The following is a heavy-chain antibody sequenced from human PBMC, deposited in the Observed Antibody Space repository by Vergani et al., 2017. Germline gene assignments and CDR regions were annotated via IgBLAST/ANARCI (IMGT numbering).Heavy chain of an antibody. CDR1: GGSFTSYH. CDR2: IDHTGRP. Sequence: QVQLQQWGGGLLKPSETLSLTCVVNGGSFTSYHWTWIRQSPGEGLEWVGDIDHTGRPDYNPSLKSRLTMSVDKSRNQFSLTLNSVTATDTAIYFCARVNTETNGHLYYNDYREVWGQGTAVTVS. V-gene: IGHV4-34*01. D-gene: IGHD4-11*01. J-gene: IGHJ6*03. CDR3: ARVNTETNGHLYYNDYREV.